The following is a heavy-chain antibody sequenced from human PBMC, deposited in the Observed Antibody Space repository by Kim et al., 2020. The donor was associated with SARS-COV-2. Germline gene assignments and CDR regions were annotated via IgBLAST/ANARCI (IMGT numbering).Heavy chain of an antibody. J-gene: IGHJ4*02. Sequence: WGSLRLSCAASGFTFSSYAMSWVRQAPGKGPEWVSLVRGSGGSTYYADSVKGRFAISRDNSKNTLYLQMNSLRAEDTALYYCAKGERNNCSFFGYWRQGT. V-gene: IGHV3-23*01. CDR2: VRGSGGST. CDR1: GFTFSSYA. CDR3: AKGERNNCSFFGY. D-gene: IGHD1-1*01.